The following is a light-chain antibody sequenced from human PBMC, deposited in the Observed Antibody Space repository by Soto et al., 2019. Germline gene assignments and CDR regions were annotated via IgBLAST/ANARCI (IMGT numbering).Light chain of an antibody. J-gene: IGKJ2*01. CDR1: QAISNS. CDR2: AAS. V-gene: IGKV1-16*02. Sequence: DIQVTQSPSSLSASVGDRVTITCRASQAISNSLAWLQQKPGKAPKSLMYAASRLQSGVPAKFSGSGSGTDFTLTINSLQPEDFAIYYCQQYNSYPYTFGQGTKVDIK. CDR3: QQYNSYPYT.